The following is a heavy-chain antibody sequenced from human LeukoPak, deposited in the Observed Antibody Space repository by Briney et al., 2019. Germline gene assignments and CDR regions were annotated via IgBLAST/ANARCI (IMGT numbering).Heavy chain of an antibody. J-gene: IGHJ4*02. CDR1: GYTFIRYY. CDR3: ARDSVREDPRYYFDY. V-gene: IGHV1-46*01. D-gene: IGHD3-10*01. CDR2: VNPSGDST. Sequence: GASVKVSCKASGYTFIRYYIHWVRQAPGQGLEWMGIVNPSGDSTSYAQKFQGRVTMTRDTSTSTVYMELSSLRSEDTAVYYCARDSVREDPRYYFDYWGQGTLVTVSS.